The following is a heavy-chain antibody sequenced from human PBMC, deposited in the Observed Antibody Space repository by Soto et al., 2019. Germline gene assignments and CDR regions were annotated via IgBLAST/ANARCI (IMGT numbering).Heavy chain of an antibody. Sequence: QVQLVQSGAEVKMPGSSVRVSCKVSGGTFSSYAISWVRQAPGQGLKWLGGIIPFFGTPNYAQKLLGRVTITADESTSTAYMELSSLRSEDTAVYYCARDRNTYGSWFYLDYWGQGTLVTVSS. CDR2: IIPFFGTP. V-gene: IGHV1-69*12. J-gene: IGHJ4*02. D-gene: IGHD5-18*01. CDR1: GGTFSSYA. CDR3: ARDRNTYGSWFYLDY.